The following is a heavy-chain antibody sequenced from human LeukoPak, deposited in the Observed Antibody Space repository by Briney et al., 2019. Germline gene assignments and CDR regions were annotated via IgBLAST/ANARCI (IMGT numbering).Heavy chain of an antibody. CDR1: GGSFSGYY. J-gene: IGHJ2*01. CDR3: ARLLHDYSFHWYFDL. D-gene: IGHD4-11*01. CDR2: INHSGST. Sequence: SETLSLTCAVYGGSFSGYYWSWIRQPPGKGLEWIGEINHSGSTNYNPSLKSRVTISVDTSKNQFSLKLSSVTAADTAVYYCARLLHDYSFHWYFDLWGRGTLVTVSS. V-gene: IGHV4-34*01.